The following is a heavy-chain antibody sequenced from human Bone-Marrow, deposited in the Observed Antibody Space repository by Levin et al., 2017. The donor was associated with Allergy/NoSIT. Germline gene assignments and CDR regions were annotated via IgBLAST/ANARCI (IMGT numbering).Heavy chain of an antibody. CDR1: GYTFTGYY. V-gene: IGHV1-2*02. J-gene: IGHJ6*02. D-gene: IGHD3-3*01. CDR2: INPNSGGT. CDR3: ASGFSTIFGVVTNCYYGMDV. Sequence: ASVKVSCKASGYTFTGYYMHWVRQAPGQGLEWMGWINPNSGGTNYAQKFHGRVTMTRDTSISTAYMELSRLRSDDTAVYYCASGFSTIFGVVTNCYYGMDVWGQGTTVTVSS.